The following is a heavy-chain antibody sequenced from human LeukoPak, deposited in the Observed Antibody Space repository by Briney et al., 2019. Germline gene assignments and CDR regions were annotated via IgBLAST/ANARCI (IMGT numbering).Heavy chain of an antibody. Sequence: GRSLRLSCAASGFTFSSYAMHWVRQAPGKGLEWVAVISCDGSNKYYADSVKGRFTISRDNSKNTLYLQMNSLRAEDTAVYYCASESRWGEYQLLSPFDYWGQGTLVTVSS. J-gene: IGHJ4*02. CDR2: ISCDGSNK. V-gene: IGHV3-30*04. CDR3: ASESRWGEYQLLSPFDY. D-gene: IGHD2-2*01. CDR1: GFTFSSYA.